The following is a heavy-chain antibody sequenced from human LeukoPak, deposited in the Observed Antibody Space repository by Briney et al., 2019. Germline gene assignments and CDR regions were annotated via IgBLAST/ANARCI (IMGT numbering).Heavy chain of an antibody. CDR1: GYTFTSYY. D-gene: IGHD6-19*01. CDR2: ISAYNGNT. V-gene: IGHV1-18*04. J-gene: IGHJ5*02. CDR3: ARDRSSGRARSRGDWFDP. Sequence: GASVKVSCKASGYTFTSYYMHWVRQAPGQGLEWMGWISAYNGNTNYAQKLQGRVTMTTDTSTSTAYMERRSLRSDDTAVYYCARDRSSGRARSRGDWFDPWGQGTLVTVSS.